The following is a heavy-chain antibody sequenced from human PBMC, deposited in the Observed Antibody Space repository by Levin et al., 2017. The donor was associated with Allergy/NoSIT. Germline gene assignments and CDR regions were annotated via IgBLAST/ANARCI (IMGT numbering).Heavy chain of an antibody. D-gene: IGHD6-19*01. CDR1: GFTFSSYA. Sequence: GESLKISCAASGFTFSSYAMSWVRQAPGKGLEWVSGISASGGTTNYADSVKGRFTISRDNSKNTLYLQMDSLRAEDTAVYYCAKRLYSSGARGAFEIWGQGTMVTLSS. CDR2: ISASGGTT. V-gene: IGHV3-23*01. J-gene: IGHJ3*02. CDR3: AKRLYSSGARGAFEI.